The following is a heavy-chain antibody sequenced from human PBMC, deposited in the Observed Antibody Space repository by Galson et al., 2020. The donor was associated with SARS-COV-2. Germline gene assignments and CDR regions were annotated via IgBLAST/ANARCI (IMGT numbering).Heavy chain of an antibody. J-gene: IGHJ4*02. CDR2: ISYRGNP. CDR1: NGSVTSHF. Sequence: SETLSLTCTVSNGSVTSHFWSWIRQPPGKGLEWIGYISYRGNPNYNSSLASRLTMSVDTSKNQFSLKLTSVTAADTAVYFCARKPATGPFHFDFWGPGTLVTVSS. V-gene: IGHV4-59*02. D-gene: IGHD2-2*01. CDR3: ARKPATGPFHFDF.